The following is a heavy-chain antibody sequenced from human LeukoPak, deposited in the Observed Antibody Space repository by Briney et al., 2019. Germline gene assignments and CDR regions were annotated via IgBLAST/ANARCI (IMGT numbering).Heavy chain of an antibody. D-gene: IGHD6-19*01. Sequence: GGSLRLSCAASGLTFSSYAMSWVRQAPGKGLEWVSAISGSGGSTYYADSVKGRFTTSRDNSKNTLYLQMNSLRAEDTAVYYCAKGSSGWYGGYWGQGTLVTVSS. CDR3: AKGSSGWYGGY. J-gene: IGHJ4*02. V-gene: IGHV3-23*01. CDR1: GLTFSSYA. CDR2: ISGSGGST.